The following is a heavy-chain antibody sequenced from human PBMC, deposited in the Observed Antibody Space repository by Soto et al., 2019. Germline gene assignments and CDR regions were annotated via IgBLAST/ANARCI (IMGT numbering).Heavy chain of an antibody. D-gene: IGHD2-21*02. CDR3: ASEILPPYCSRDCYPYFDY. V-gene: IGHV3-30*04. Sequence: QVQLVESGGGVVQPGRSLRLSCAASGFTFSDYAMHWVRQAPGKGLEWVTVISFDGKNKYYADSVKGRFTISRDDSKNTLYLQMNSLRTEDTAVCYCASEILPPYCSRDCYPYFDYWGQGALVTVSS. CDR2: ISFDGKNK. J-gene: IGHJ4*02. CDR1: GFTFSDYA.